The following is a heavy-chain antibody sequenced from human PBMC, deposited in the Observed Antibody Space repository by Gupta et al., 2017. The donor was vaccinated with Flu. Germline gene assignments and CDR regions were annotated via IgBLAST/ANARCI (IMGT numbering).Heavy chain of an antibody. Sequence: QLQLQESGPGLVKPSETLSLTCTVSGGSISSSNSYWGWIRQPPGKGLEWIGSIYYSGNTYYNPSLKSQVTISVDTSKNHFSLKLTSVTAADTTVYYCARRAPGNTPYFDYWGQGTLVTVSS. J-gene: IGHJ4*02. CDR2: IYYSGNT. V-gene: IGHV4-39*02. D-gene: IGHD1-7*01. CDR3: ARRAPGNTPYFDY. CDR1: GGSISSSNSY.